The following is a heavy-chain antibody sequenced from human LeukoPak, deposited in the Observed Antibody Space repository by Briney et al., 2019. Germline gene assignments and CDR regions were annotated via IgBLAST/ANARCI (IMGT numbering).Heavy chain of an antibody. D-gene: IGHD3-3*01. Sequence: GGSLRLSCAASGFTFSSYWMNWVRQAPGKGLEWVSSISSSSSYIYYADSVKGRFTISRDNAKNSLYLQMNSLRAEDTAVYYCARAPSKYDFWSGYHYYYMDVWGKGTTVTVSS. CDR1: GFTFSSYW. J-gene: IGHJ6*03. V-gene: IGHV3-21*01. CDR2: ISSSSSYI. CDR3: ARAPSKYDFWSGYHYYYMDV.